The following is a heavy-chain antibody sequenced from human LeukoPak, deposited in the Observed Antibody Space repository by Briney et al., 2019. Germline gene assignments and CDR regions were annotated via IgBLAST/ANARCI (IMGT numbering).Heavy chain of an antibody. J-gene: IGHJ4*02. V-gene: IGHV4-39*07. Sequence: SETLSLTCTVSGVSISSSNSYWGWIRQPPGKGLEWIGSIYYSGNTYYNASLKSQVSISIDTSKNQFSLKLSSVTAADTAVYYCARGVVIAPQTFDYWGQGTLVTVSS. CDR2: IYYSGNT. CDR3: ARGVVIAPQTFDY. D-gene: IGHD2-21*01. CDR1: GVSISSSNSY.